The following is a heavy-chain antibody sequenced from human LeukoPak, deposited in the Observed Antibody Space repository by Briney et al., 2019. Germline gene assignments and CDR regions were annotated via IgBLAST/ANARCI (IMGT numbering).Heavy chain of an antibody. V-gene: IGHV1-69*13. CDR3: ARAYHYYDSSGYYPPLYYYGMDV. Sequence: SVKVSCKASGGTFSSYAISWVRQAPGQGLEWMGGIIPIFGTANYAQKFQGRVTITADESTSTAYMELSSLRSEDTAVYYCARAYHYYDSSGYYPPLYYYGMDVRGQGTTVTVSS. CDR1: GGTFSSYA. D-gene: IGHD3-22*01. CDR2: IIPIFGTA. J-gene: IGHJ6*02.